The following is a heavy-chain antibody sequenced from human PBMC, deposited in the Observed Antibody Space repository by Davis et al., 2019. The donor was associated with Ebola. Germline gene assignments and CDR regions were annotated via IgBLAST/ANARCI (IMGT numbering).Heavy chain of an antibody. J-gene: IGHJ4*02. Sequence: GESLKISCAASGFTFSDSPIHWVRQAPGKGLEWVAYLRFDGITKEYADSVRGRFTISRDNSKNTLYLQMDGLREEDTAVYYCATTPQYSSGQNKPFDYWGQGTLVTVSS. V-gene: IGHV3-30*02. CDR2: LRFDGITK. CDR3: ATTPQYSSGQNKPFDY. D-gene: IGHD6-19*01. CDR1: GFTFSDSP.